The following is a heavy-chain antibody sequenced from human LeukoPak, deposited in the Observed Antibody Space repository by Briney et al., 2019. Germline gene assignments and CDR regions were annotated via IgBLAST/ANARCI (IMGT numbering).Heavy chain of an antibody. CDR3: ARVSMRVRGARRFDP. V-gene: IGHV1-46*01. CDR2: INPSGGNT. CDR1: GYILTDYY. Sequence: ASVKVSCKASGYILTDYYMHWVRQAPGQGLEWMGIINPSGGNTGYAQKFQGRVTMTRDTSISTAYLDLSSLTSEDTAVYYCARVSMRVRGARRFDPWGQGTLVTVSS. J-gene: IGHJ5*02. D-gene: IGHD3-10*01.